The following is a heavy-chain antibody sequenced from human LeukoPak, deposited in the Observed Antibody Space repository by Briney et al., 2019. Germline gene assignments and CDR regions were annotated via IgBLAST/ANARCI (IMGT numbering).Heavy chain of an antibody. Sequence: GGSLRLFCAASGFTFCSYSMNWVRQAPGKGLEWVSSISSSSSYRYYADSVKGRFTISRDNAKNSLYMQMHQLSAQDTAVYYCARDRNKYYHDSSGYYGHAFDIWGQGTMVTVSS. CDR3: ARDRNKYYHDSSGYYGHAFDI. D-gene: IGHD3-22*01. CDR2: ISSSSSYR. V-gene: IGHV3-21*01. CDR1: GFTFCSYS. J-gene: IGHJ3*02.